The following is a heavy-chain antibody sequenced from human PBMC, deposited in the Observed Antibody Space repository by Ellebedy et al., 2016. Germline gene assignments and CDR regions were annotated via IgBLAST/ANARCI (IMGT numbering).Heavy chain of an antibody. D-gene: IGHD3-10*01. CDR1: GYTFTTYY. CDR3: AREGYGSGSYLLFDY. V-gene: IGHV1-46*01. J-gene: IGHJ4*02. CDR2: INPSGGST. Sequence: ASVKVSCKASGYTFTTYYMHWVRQAPGQGLEWMGIINPSGGSTTYVQKFQGRVTMTRDTSTSTVYMDLSSLTSEDTAVYYCAREGYGSGSYLLFDYWGQGTLVTVSS.